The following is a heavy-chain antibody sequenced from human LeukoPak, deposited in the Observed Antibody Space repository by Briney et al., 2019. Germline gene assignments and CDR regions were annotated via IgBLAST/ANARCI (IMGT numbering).Heavy chain of an antibody. V-gene: IGHV3-7*04. D-gene: IGHD2-2*03. J-gene: IGHJ4*02. CDR1: GFTFSTSW. CDR3: ARGTGYCSSTSCATKQVRFDY. Sequence: GGSLRLSCAASGFTFSTSWMTWVRQAPGKGLEWVGNIKPDGSDKYYVDSVKGRFTISRDNSKNTLYLQMNSLRAEDTAVYYCARGTGYCSSTSCATKQVRFDYWGQGTLVTVSS. CDR2: IKPDGSDK.